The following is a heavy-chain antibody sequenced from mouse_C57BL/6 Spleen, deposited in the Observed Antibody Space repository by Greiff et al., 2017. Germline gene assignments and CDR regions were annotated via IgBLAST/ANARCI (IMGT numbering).Heavy chain of an antibody. CDR2: IYPGDGAT. CDR3: ARYCDV. Sequence: QVQLQQSGAELVKPGASVKISCKASGYAFSSYWMTWVKQRPGKGLEWIGQIYPGDGATNYNGKFKGKATLTADNSSSTADMQLSSLTSEDAAVYFCARYCDVWGTGTTVTVAS. V-gene: IGHV1-80*01. J-gene: IGHJ1*03. CDR1: GYAFSSYW.